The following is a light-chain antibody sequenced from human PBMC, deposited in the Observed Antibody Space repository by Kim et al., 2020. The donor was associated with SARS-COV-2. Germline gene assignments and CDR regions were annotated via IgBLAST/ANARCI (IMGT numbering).Light chain of an antibody. V-gene: IGLV2-11*01. Sequence: SPGQSVTISCTGTSSDIGDHNYVSWYRQDPGKAPKLMIYEVTKRPPGVPDRFSSSKSGYTASLTISGLQADDEADYFCCSNAGIWIFGGGTQLTVL. CDR1: SSDIGDHNY. CDR2: EVT. J-gene: IGLJ2*01. CDR3: CSNAGIWI.